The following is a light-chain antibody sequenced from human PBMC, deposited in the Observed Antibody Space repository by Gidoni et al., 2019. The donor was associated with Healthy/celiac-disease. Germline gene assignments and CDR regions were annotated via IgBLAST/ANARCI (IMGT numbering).Light chain of an antibody. Sequence: IQMTQSPSYMSASVGDRVTITCRASHVISNYLDWYHQKPGKVPKLLIYAASTLQSVFPYRFSGRGSGTDFTLTISSRQTEDVETYYCQKYKSDLLAFGPGTKVDIK. CDR2: AAS. CDR1: HVISNY. V-gene: IGKV1-27*01. CDR3: QKYKSDLLA. J-gene: IGKJ3*01.